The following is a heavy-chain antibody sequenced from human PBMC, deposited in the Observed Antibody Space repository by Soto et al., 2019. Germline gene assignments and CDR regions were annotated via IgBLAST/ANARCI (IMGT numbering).Heavy chain of an antibody. Sequence: ASVKGSCKASGYTFTGYYMHWVRQAPGQGLEWMGWINPNSGGTNYAQKFQGWVTMTRDTSISTAYMELSRLRSDDTAVYYCAIAPAAAAGIRFAPWGQGTLVXVSS. V-gene: IGHV1-2*04. CDR1: GYTFTGYY. CDR2: INPNSGGT. D-gene: IGHD6-13*01. J-gene: IGHJ5*02. CDR3: AIAPAAAAGIRFAP.